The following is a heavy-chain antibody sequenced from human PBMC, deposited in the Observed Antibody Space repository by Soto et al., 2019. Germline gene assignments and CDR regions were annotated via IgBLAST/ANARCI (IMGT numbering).Heavy chain of an antibody. Sequence: QGQLVQSGAEVKKTGSSVKVSCKASGGTFSSYAISWVRQAPGQGLEWMGGIIPIFGTANYAQKFQGRVTITAAKSTSTAYMERSSLRSEEPAVYYCASCIAAAGPMRDDAFDICGQGTMVTVSS. J-gene: IGHJ3*02. CDR1: GGTFSSYA. CDR2: IIPIFGTA. CDR3: ASCIAAAGPMRDDAFDI. D-gene: IGHD6-13*01. V-gene: IGHV1-69*06.